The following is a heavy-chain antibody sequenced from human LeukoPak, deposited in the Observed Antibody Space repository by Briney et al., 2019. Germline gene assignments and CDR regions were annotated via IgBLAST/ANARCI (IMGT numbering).Heavy chain of an antibody. CDR3: ARGRSSGWYGLDYYYYYGVDV. J-gene: IGHJ6*02. D-gene: IGHD6-19*01. V-gene: IGHV1-18*01. CDR2: ISAYNGNT. CDR1: GYTFTSYG. Sequence: ASVKVSCKASGYTFTSYGISWVRQAPGQGLEWMGWISAYNGNTNYAQKLQGRVTMTTDTSTSTAYMELRSLRSDDTAVYYCARGRSSGWYGLDYYYYYGVDVWGQGTTVTASS.